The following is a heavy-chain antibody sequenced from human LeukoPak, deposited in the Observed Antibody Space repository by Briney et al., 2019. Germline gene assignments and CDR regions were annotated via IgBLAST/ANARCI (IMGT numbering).Heavy chain of an antibody. D-gene: IGHD4-17*01. CDR3: ARADGYYAL. CDR2: IYYSGST. CDR1: GGSISSHY. J-gene: IGHJ4*02. V-gene: IGHV4-59*11. Sequence: TSHTLSLTCTGSGGSISSHYWSSIRQPPGEGLEWIGYIYYSGSTNYNPSLKSRVNISVDTSKNQFSLKLNSVTAADTAVYYCARADGYYALWGQGTLVTVSS.